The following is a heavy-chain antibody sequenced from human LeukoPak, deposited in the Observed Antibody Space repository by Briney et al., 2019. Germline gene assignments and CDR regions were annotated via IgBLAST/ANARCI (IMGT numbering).Heavy chain of an antibody. V-gene: IGHV5-51*01. CDR3: ATYSDTFYFDC. J-gene: IGHJ4*02. D-gene: IGHD3-16*01. Sequence: GESLKISCKGSGYFFTTYWIGWVRQMPGKGLEWMGIIYPGDSDTRYSPPFQGQVIISADKSISTAYLQWSSLKASDTAIYYCATYSDTFYFDCWGQGTLVTVSS. CDR2: IYPGDSDT. CDR1: GYFFTTYW.